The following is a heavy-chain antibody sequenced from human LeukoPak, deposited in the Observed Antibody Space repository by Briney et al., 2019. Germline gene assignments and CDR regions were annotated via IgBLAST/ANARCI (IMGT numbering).Heavy chain of an antibody. CDR3: ARQGGYIAPLAL. Sequence: SETLSLTCAVYGGSFSGYYWSWIRQPPGKGLEWVGYISYSGNTNYNPSLKSRVTISVDTSKNQFSLKLTSVTAADTAVYYCARQGGYIAPLALWGQGTLVTVSA. D-gene: IGHD5-12*01. CDR1: GGSFSGYY. V-gene: IGHV4-59*08. CDR2: ISYSGNT. J-gene: IGHJ4*02.